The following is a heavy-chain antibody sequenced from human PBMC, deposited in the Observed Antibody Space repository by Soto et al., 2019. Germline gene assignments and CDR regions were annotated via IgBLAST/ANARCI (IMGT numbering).Heavy chain of an antibody. Sequence: QITLKESGPTLVKPTQTLTLTCTFSGFSLSTSGVGVGWIRQPPGKALEWLALIYWDDDKRYSPSLKSRLTTTXGTSINQVVLTMTNMYPVDTSTYYCALYRYGEFDYWGQGTLVTVSS. J-gene: IGHJ4*02. D-gene: IGHD5-18*01. CDR2: IYWDDDK. V-gene: IGHV2-5*02. CDR3: ALYRYGEFDY. CDR1: GFSLSTSGVG.